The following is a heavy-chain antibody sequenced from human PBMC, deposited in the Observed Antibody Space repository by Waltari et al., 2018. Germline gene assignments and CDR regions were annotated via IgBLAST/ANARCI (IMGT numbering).Heavy chain of an antibody. V-gene: IGHV4-34*01. CDR2: INHSGST. Sequence: QVQLPQWGAGLLKPSETLSLTCAVYGGSFSGYYWSWIRQAPGKGLEWIGEINHSGSTKYNPSLESRLTISVDTSKNQFSLKLTSVTAADTAVYYCARERAGYCGGGSCSSPPGFGGQGTLVTVSS. CDR3: ARERAGYCGGGSCSSPPGF. J-gene: IGHJ4*02. CDR1: GGSFSGYY. D-gene: IGHD2-15*01.